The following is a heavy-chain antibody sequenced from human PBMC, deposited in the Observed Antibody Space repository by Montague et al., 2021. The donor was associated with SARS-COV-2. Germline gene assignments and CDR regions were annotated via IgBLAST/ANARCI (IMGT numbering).Heavy chain of an antibody. CDR3: ARGWAFDP. CDR2: VYYNGDT. D-gene: IGHD6-19*01. J-gene: IGHJ3*01. V-gene: IGHV4-59*08. CDR1: GGSTASHY. Sequence: SETLSLTCTVSGGSTASHYWNCIRQSPGKRPEWIVYVYYNGDTKYNPSLQSRVTISIDTSENKFSLRLTSVTAADTAVYFCARGWAFDPWGQGSLVTVSS.